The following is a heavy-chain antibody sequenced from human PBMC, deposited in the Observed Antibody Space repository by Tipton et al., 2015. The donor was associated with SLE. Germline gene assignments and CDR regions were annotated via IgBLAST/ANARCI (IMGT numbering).Heavy chain of an antibody. CDR1: GGSFSGYY. J-gene: IGHJ4*02. CDR3: ARHSGRLVPFDY. D-gene: IGHD6-6*01. CDR2: INHSRST. V-gene: IGHV4-34*01. Sequence: TLSLTCAVYGGSFSGYYWSWIRQPPGKGLEWIGEINHSRSTNYNPSLKSRVTISVDTSKNQFSLRLSSVTAADTAVYYCARHSGRLVPFDYWGQGTLVIVSS.